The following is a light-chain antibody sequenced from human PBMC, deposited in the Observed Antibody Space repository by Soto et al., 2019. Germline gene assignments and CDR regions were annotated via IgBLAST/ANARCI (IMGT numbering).Light chain of an antibody. CDR2: EAS. Sequence: QSPSLLSASIGDRVTITCRASHDISTFLAWYQQKPGKAPKLLIYEASTLQSGVPSRFSGSGSGTEFTLTISGLLPEDFAAYHCQQLYTLPFTFGQGTRLEIK. V-gene: IGKV1-9*01. CDR3: QQLYTLPFT. CDR1: HDISTF. J-gene: IGKJ5*01.